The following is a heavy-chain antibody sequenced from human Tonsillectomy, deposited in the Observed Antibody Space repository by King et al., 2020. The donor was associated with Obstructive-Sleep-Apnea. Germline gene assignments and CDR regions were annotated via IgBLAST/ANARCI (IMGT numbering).Heavy chain of an antibody. Sequence: QLQESGPGLVKPSQTLSLTCTVSGGSISSGDYYWSWIRQPPGKGLEWIGYIYYSGSTYYNPSLKSRVTISVDTSKNHFSLKLSSVTAADPAVYYCARSAVVRGVYFDYWGQGTLVTVSS. CDR1: GGSISSGDYY. V-gene: IGHV4-30-4*01. CDR3: ARSAVVRGVYFDY. D-gene: IGHD3-10*01. J-gene: IGHJ4*02. CDR2: IYYSGST.